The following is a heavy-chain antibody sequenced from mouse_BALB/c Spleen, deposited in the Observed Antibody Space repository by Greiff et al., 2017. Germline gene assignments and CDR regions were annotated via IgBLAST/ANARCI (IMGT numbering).Heavy chain of an antibody. D-gene: IGHD1-1*01. CDR2: ISSGGGST. J-gene: IGHJ4*01. CDR1: GFAFSSYD. Sequence: EVQVVESGGGLVKPGGSLKLSCAASGFAFSSYDMSWVRQTPEKRLEWVAYISSGGGSTYYPDTVKGRFTISRDNAKNTLYLQMSSLKSEDTAMYYCARHGRLYYYAMDYWGQGTSVTVSS. CDR3: ARHGRLYYYAMDY. V-gene: IGHV5-12-1*01.